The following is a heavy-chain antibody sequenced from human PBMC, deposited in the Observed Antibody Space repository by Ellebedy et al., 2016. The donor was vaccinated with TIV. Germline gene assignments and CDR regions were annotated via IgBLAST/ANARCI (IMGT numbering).Heavy chain of an antibody. J-gene: IGHJ4*02. CDR1: GYTFTSYD. Sequence: ASVKVSCKASGYTFTSYDINWVRQATGQGLEWMGWMNPNSGNTGYAQKFQGRVTMTTDTSTSTAYMELRSLRSDDTAVYYCARDPLLSAQGDYWGQGTLVTVSS. V-gene: IGHV1-8*01. CDR2: MNPNSGNT. CDR3: ARDPLLSAQGDY.